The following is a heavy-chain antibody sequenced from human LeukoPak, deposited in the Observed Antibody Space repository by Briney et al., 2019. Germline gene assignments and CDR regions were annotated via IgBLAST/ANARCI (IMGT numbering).Heavy chain of an antibody. V-gene: IGHV3-23*01. CDR1: GFTFSSYA. D-gene: IGHD3-22*01. J-gene: IGHJ4*02. CDR3: ARDGDLDYYDSSAYSNYFDY. Sequence: GGSLRLSCAASGFTFSSYAMSWVRQAPGKGLEWVSAISGSGGSTYYADSVKGRFTISRDNAKNSLYLHMNSLRAEDTALYHCARDGDLDYYDSSAYSNYFDYWGQGTLVTVSS. CDR2: ISGSGGST.